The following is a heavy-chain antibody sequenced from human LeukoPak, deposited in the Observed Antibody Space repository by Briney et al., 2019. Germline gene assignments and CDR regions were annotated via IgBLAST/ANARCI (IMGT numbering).Heavy chain of an antibody. CDR2: ISGSGGST. V-gene: IGHV3-23*01. Sequence: GGSLRLSRAASGFTFSNYAMTWVRQAPGKGLEWVSAISGSGGSTNYADSVKGRLTISRDNSKNTLYLQMNSLRAEDTAVYYCAKDRGSVTGYYFDYWGQGTLVTVSS. CDR1: GFTFSNYA. CDR3: AKDRGSVTGYYFDY. J-gene: IGHJ4*02. D-gene: IGHD3-9*01.